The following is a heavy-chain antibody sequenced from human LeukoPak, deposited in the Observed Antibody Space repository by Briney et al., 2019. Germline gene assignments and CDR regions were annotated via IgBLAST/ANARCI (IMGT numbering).Heavy chain of an antibody. Sequence: GGSLRLSCAASGFTFSNDWMHWVRQAPGKGLEWVAVISYDGSNKYYADSVKGRFTISRDNSKNTLYLQMNSLRAEDTAVYYCARDSGPELLGYDYWGQGTLVTVSS. J-gene: IGHJ4*02. V-gene: IGHV3-30*03. CDR2: ISYDGSNK. CDR3: ARDSGPELLGYDY. D-gene: IGHD1-26*01. CDR1: GFTFSNDW.